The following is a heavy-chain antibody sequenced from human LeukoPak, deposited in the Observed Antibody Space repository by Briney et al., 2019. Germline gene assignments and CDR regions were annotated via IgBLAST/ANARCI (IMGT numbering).Heavy chain of an antibody. CDR3: ARTLGSYRDNDAFDI. CDR2: IYYSGST. Sequence: PSETPSLTCTVSGGSISSSSYYWGWIRQPPGKGLAWIGSIYYSGSTYYNPSLKSRVTISVDTSKNQFHLKLSSATAADEAVYYCARTLGSYRDNDAFDIWGQGTMVTVSS. J-gene: IGHJ3*02. V-gene: IGHV4-39*06. D-gene: IGHD1-26*01. CDR1: GGSISSSSYY.